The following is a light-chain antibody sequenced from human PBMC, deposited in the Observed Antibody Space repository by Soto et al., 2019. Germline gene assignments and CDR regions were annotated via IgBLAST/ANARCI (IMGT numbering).Light chain of an antibody. J-gene: IGKJ1*01. V-gene: IGKV3-15*01. CDR1: QSVSSN. Sequence: TIQSPATMSVSPGERATLSCRASQSVSSNLAWYQQKPGHAPSLLIYGASTRATGIPARFSGSGSGTEFTLTLSSLQSEDFAVYYCQQYNNWPRWTFGQGTKVDIK. CDR2: GAS. CDR3: QQYNNWPRWT.